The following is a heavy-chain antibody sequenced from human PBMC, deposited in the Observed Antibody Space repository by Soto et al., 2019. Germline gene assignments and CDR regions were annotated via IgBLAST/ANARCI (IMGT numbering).Heavy chain of an antibody. CDR3: ANVGAGIAVTGHETFEI. Sequence: QVQLVESGGGVVQPGKSLRLSCAASGFAFSDYGMHWVRQTPGKGLEWVALISYDGIYEYYADSVKGRFTLSRDNSKNTLYLQMNSLSTGATAIYYCANVGAGIAVTGHETFEIWGQGTMVTVSS. J-gene: IGHJ3*02. D-gene: IGHD6-19*01. CDR1: GFAFSDYG. V-gene: IGHV3-30*18. CDR2: ISYDGIYE.